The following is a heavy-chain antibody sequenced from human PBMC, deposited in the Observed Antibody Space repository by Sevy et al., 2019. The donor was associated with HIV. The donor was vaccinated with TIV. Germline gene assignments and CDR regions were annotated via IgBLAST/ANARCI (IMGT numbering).Heavy chain of an antibody. CDR3: ANGDDYFDY. J-gene: IGHJ4*02. Sequence: GESLKISCAASGFTFRTYGMQWVRQAPGKGLEWVAFIRYDGNNKYYTDSVKGRFTISRDNSKNTLYLHMNSLRAEYTAVYYCANGDDYFDYWGQGTLVTVSS. V-gene: IGHV3-30*02. D-gene: IGHD2-21*02. CDR2: IRYDGNNK. CDR1: GFTFRTYG.